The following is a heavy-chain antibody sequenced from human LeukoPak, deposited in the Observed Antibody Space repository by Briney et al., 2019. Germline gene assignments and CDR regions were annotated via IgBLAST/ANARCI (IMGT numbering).Heavy chain of an antibody. D-gene: IGHD6-6*01. Sequence: PSETLSLTCAVYGGSFSGYYWSWIRQPPGKGLEWIGEINHSGSTNYNPSLKSRVTISVDTSKNQFSLKLSSVTAADTAVYYCARRGIAARKAYNWFDPWGQGTLVTVSS. J-gene: IGHJ5*02. CDR1: GGSFSGYY. CDR3: ARRGIAARKAYNWFDP. V-gene: IGHV4-34*01. CDR2: INHSGST.